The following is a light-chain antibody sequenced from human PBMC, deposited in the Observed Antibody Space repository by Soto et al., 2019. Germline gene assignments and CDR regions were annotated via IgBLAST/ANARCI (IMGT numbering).Light chain of an antibody. CDR3: QQSYSSPFT. V-gene: IGKV1-39*01. Sequence: DIQMTQSPSSLSASVGDRVTITCRASLGVANYLNWYQHKPGKAPTLLIYAASRLQSGVPSRFTGRGSGTDFTLTISSLQPEDFVTYFCQQSYSSPFTFGPGTKVDIK. J-gene: IGKJ3*01. CDR1: LGVANY. CDR2: AAS.